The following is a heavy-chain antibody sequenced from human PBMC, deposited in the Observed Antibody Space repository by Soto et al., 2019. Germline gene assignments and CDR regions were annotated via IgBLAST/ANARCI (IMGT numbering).Heavy chain of an antibody. CDR3: ARRYGPSFDY. D-gene: IGHD4-17*01. J-gene: IGHJ4*02. CDR2: IYYSGST. Sequence: PSDTLSLTCTVSGGSISIYYWSWIRQPPGKGLEWIGYIYYSGSTNYNPSLKSRVTISVDTSKNQFSLKLSSVTAADTAVYYCARRYGPSFDYWGQGTLVTVSS. V-gene: IGHV4-59*01. CDR1: GGSISIYY.